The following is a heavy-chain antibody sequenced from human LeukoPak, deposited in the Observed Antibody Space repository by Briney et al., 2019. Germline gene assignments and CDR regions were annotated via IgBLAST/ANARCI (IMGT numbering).Heavy chain of an antibody. CDR3: ARSTGSGSYRGAFDP. V-gene: IGHV5-51*01. D-gene: IGHD3-10*01. J-gene: IGHJ5*02. Sequence: GESLKISCKGSGYSFTNYWLGWVRQMPGKGLEWMGIIYPADSDTRYSPSFQGQVTISAARSISTAYLQWSSLKASDTAMYYCARSTGSGSYRGAFDPWGQGSLVTVSS. CDR2: IYPADSDT. CDR1: GYSFTNYW.